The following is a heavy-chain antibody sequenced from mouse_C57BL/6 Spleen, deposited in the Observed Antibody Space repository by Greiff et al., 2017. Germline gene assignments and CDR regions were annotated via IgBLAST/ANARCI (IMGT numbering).Heavy chain of an antibody. D-gene: IGHD2-10*01. J-gene: IGHJ3*01. CDR2: IYPGDGDT. CDR1: GYAFSSSW. Sequence: VKLQESGAELVKPGASVTISCTASGYAFSSSWMTWVKQRPGRGLEWLGPIYPGDGDTHYNGQFKGKATLTADKSSSTAKMQLSSLTSEDSAVYFCASPYPSNVRLAYWGQGTLVTVSA. V-gene: IGHV1-80*01. CDR3: ASPYPSNVRLAY.